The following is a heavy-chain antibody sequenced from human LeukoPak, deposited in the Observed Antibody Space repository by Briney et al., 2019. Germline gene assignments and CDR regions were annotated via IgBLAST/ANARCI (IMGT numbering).Heavy chain of an antibody. CDR3: ARALAAAGTDPFDY. CDR2: INPNSGGT. D-gene: IGHD6-13*01. J-gene: IGHJ4*02. CDR1: GYTFTGYY. Sequence: ASVKVSCKASGYTFTGYYMHWVRQAPGQGLEWMGWINPNSGGTNYAQKFQGRVTMTRDTSISTAYMELSRLRSDDTAVYYCARALAAAGTDPFDYWGQGTLVTVSS. V-gene: IGHV1-2*02.